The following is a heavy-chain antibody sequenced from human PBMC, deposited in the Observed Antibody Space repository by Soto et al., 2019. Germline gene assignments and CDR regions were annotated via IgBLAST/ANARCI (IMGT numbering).Heavy chain of an antibody. J-gene: IGHJ4*02. CDR3: ARVPFFDKRIDY. CDR2: IYYSGST. V-gene: IGHV4-59*01. D-gene: IGHD3-3*01. CDR1: GGSISSYY. Sequence: PSETLSLTCTVSGGSISSYYWSWIRQPPGKGLEWIGYIYYSGSTNYNPSLKSRVTISVDTSKNQFSLKLSSVTAADTAVYYCARVPFFDKRIDYWGQGTLVTVSS.